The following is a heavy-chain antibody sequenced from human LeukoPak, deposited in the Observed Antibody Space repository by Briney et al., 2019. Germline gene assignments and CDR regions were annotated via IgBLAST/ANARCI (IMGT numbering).Heavy chain of an antibody. CDR2: IYYSGST. CDR1: GGSISSYY. CDR3: AREEAYFDY. J-gene: IGHJ4*02. V-gene: IGHV4-59*12. Sequence: SETLSLTCTVSGGSISSYYWSWIRQPPGKGLEWIGYIYYSGSTNYNPFLKSRVTISVDTSKNQFSLKLSSVTAADTAVYYCAREEAYFDYWGQGTLVTVSS.